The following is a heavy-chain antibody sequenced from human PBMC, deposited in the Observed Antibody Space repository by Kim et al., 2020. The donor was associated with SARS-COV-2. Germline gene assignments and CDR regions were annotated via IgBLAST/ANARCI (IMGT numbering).Heavy chain of an antibody. V-gene: IGHV3-15*01. Sequence: PVKGRFTISRDDSKNTLYLQMISLKTGDTAVYYCTTDPQRITIFYDAFEIWGQGTMVTVSS. CDR3: TTDPQRITIFYDAFEI. J-gene: IGHJ3*02. D-gene: IGHD3-9*01.